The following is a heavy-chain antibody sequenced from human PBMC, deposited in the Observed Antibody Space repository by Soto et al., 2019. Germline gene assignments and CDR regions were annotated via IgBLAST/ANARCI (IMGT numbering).Heavy chain of an antibody. CDR3: ARHRGSADILSCYRGYYYYGMDV. J-gene: IGHJ6*02. CDR1: GYSFTSYW. D-gene: IGHD3-9*01. CDR2: IYPGDSDT. Sequence: GESLKICCKGSGYSFTSYWIGWVRQMPGKGVEWMGIIYPGDSDTRYSTSFQGQATISADKSISTAYLQWSSLKASDTAMYYCARHRGSADILSCYRGYYYYGMDVWGQGTTVTVSS. V-gene: IGHV5-51*01.